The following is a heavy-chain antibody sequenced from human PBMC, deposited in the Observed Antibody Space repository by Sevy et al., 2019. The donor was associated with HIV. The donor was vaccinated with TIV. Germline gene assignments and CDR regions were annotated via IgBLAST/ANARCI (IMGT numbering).Heavy chain of an antibody. Sequence: GESLKISCKGSGYSFTSYWIDWVRQMPGKGLEWMGIIYPGDSDTRYSPSFQGQVTISADKSISTAYLQWSSLKASDTAMYYCARHGIVVVVAASPLMDYGMDVWGQGTTVTVSS. D-gene: IGHD2-15*01. CDR1: GYSFTSYW. CDR2: IYPGDSDT. J-gene: IGHJ6*02. CDR3: ARHGIVVVVAASPLMDYGMDV. V-gene: IGHV5-51*01.